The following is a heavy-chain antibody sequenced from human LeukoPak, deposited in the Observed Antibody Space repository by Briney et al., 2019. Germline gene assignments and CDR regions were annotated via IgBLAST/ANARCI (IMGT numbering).Heavy chain of an antibody. D-gene: IGHD3-10*01. V-gene: IGHV1-69*01. CDR1: GGTFSSYA. CDR2: IIPIFGTA. Sequence: SVKVSCKASGGTFSSYAISWVRQAPGQGLEWMGGIIPIFGTANYAQKFQGRVTITADESTSTAYMELSSLRSEDTAVYYCARAGYSYYRSGSYFLPWGQGTLVTVSS. CDR3: ARAGYSYYRSGSYFLP. J-gene: IGHJ5*02.